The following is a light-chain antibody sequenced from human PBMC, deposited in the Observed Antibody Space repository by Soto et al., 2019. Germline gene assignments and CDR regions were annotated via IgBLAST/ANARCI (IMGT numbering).Light chain of an antibody. CDR1: QSVSSSY. V-gene: IGKV3D-7*01. CDR2: GAS. CDR3: QQDYNLPWT. Sequence: PGERVTLSWRASQSVSSSYLTWYQQKPGQAPRLLIYGASTRATSIPARFSGSGSGTDFTLTISSLQPEDFAVYYCQQDYNLPWTFGQGTKVDIK. J-gene: IGKJ1*01.